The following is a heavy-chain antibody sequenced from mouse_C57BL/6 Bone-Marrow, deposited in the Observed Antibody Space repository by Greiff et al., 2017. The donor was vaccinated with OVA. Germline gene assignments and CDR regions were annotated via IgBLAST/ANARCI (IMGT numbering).Heavy chain of an antibody. J-gene: IGHJ4*01. CDR1: GFNFTNSY. CDR2: IDPANGNT. Sequence: EVQRLQSVAELVRPGASVKLSCTASGFNFTNSYMHWVKQRHEQGLEWIGWIDPANGNTNYAPKFQGKATITADTSSNTAYLELSSLTSEDAAIYYGARSARVDQYDMDYWGQGTTVTVSS. V-gene: IGHV14-3*01. CDR3: ARSARVDQYDMDY. D-gene: IGHD3-3*01.